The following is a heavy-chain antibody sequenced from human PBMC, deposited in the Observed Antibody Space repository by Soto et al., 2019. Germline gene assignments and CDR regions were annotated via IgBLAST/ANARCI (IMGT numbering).Heavy chain of an antibody. CDR1: GGTFNTYA. Sequence: QVQLVQSGAEMKKPGSSVKVSCQSSGGTFNTYAMNWVRQAPGQGPEWMGDISPMFCESNYAPKFQGRVTITADESTGTSYMQLSSLTSEDTALYFCAREVQVHTHDFVSWGQGTLVTVSS. V-gene: IGHV1-69*19. CDR2: ISPMFCES. CDR3: AREVQVHTHDFVS. J-gene: IGHJ4*02. D-gene: IGHD3-10*01.